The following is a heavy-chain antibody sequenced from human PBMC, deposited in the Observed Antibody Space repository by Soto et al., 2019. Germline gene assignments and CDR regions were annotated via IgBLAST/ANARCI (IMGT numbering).Heavy chain of an antibody. J-gene: IGHJ4*02. V-gene: IGHV3-23*01. CDR3: ASHQSQFGVVAYYFDY. Sequence: EVQLLESGGGLVQPGGSLRLSCAASGFTFSSYAMSWVRQAPGKGLEWVSAISGSGGSTYYADSVKGRFTISRDNSKNTLYLQMNSLRAEDTAVYYCASHQSQFGVVAYYFDYWGQGTLVTVSS. CDR2: ISGSGGST. D-gene: IGHD3-3*01. CDR1: GFTFSSYA.